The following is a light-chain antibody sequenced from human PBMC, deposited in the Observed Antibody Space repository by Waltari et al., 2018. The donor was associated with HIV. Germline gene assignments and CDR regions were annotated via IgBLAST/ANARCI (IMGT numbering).Light chain of an antibody. V-gene: IGKV3-15*01. CDR2: GAS. CDR1: QSVSSN. CDR3: QQYNNWSPWT. J-gene: IGKJ1*01. Sequence: EIVMTQSPATLSVSPGERATLSCRASQSVSSNLAWYQQKPGQAPRLLIYGASTRATGIPARFSGSGSGTYFTLTISSLQSEDFAVYYCQQYNNWSPWTFGQGTKVEIK.